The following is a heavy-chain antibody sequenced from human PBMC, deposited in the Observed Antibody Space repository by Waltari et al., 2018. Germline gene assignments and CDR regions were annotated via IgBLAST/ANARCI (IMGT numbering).Heavy chain of an antibody. V-gene: IGHV1-2*02. CDR2: XXPNPNSGGT. CDR1: GYPFXGYC. Sequence: QXXLVQSGAXVTKPGASVKVSCKASGYPFXGYCMHEVRQAPEQALEWIGXXXPNPNSGGTXFAQXFQXRXTXTRDTSXSTGYMELSRLXYDDTAXYYCXRCGLXGXXWYSVDXWXXXTLXIXSS. J-gene: IGHJ4*02. D-gene: IGHD1-26*01. CDR3: XRCGLXGXXWYSVDX.